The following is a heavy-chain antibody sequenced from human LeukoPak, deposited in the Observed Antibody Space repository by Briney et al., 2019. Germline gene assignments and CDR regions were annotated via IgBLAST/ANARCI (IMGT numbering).Heavy chain of an antibody. CDR1: GFTFSSYG. J-gene: IGHJ4*02. CDR3: ASTYSGYLLASQNFDY. D-gene: IGHD5-12*01. V-gene: IGHV3-7*01. CDR2: IKQDGSEK. Sequence: GGSLRLSCAASGFTFSSYGMSWVRQAPGKGLEGVANIKQDGSEKYYVDSVKGRFTISRDNAKNSLYLQMNSLRAEDTAVYYCASTYSGYLLASQNFDYWGQGTLVTVSS.